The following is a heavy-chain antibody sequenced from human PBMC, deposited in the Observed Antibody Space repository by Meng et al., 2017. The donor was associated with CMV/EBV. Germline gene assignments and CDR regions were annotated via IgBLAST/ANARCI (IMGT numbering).Heavy chain of an antibody. CDR1: GFTFSSYA. V-gene: IGHV3-30-3*01. Sequence: GESLKISCAASGFTFSSYAMHWVRQAPGKGLEWVAVISYDGSNKYYADSVKGRFTISRDNSKNTLYLQMNSLRAEDTAVYYCARGVRTIKAAEYDYWGQGTLVTVSS. D-gene: IGHD2-15*01. CDR2: ISYDGSNK. J-gene: IGHJ4*02. CDR3: ARGVRTIKAAEYDY.